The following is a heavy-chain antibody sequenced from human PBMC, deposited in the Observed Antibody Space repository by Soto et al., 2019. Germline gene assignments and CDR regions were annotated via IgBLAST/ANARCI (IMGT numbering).Heavy chain of an antibody. CDR1: GFAFSNYA. D-gene: IGHD6-6*01. Sequence: GALRLSCAASGFAFSNYAMHWVRQAPGKGLEWVSSISTSIDATYYADSVKGRLTISRDDSKNTLYLQMNSLRAEDSAVYYCAKDRKVAARKFEYWGQGTQVTVS. CDR2: ISTSIDAT. J-gene: IGHJ4*02. CDR3: AKDRKVAARKFEY. V-gene: IGHV3-23*01.